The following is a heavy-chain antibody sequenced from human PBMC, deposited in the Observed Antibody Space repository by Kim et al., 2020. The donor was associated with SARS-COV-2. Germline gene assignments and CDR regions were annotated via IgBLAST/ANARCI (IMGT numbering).Heavy chain of an antibody. V-gene: IGHV4-59*09. J-gene: IGHJ4*02. Sequence: NPSLKSRVTISVDTSKNQFSLKLSSVTAADTAVYYCARGLYYYDSSGYNYWGQGTLVTVSS. D-gene: IGHD3-22*01. CDR3: ARGLYYYDSSGYNY.